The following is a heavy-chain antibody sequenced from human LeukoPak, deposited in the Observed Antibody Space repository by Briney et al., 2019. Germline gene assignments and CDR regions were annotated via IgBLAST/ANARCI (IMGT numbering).Heavy chain of an antibody. CDR2: IYYSGST. CDR1: GDSISSANYY. V-gene: IGHV4-31*03. D-gene: IGHD4-17*01. CDR3: ARLKRGLRLNWFDP. Sequence: SQTLSLTCTVSGDSISSANYYWSWIRQHPGKGLEWIGYIYYSGSTYHSPSLKNRITISLDTSKNQFSLKLSSVTAADTAVYYCARLKRGLRLNWFDPWGQGTLVTVSS. J-gene: IGHJ5*02.